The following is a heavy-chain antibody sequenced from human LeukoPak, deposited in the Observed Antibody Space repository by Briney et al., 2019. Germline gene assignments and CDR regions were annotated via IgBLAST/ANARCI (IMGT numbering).Heavy chain of an antibody. J-gene: IGHJ4*02. CDR2: INHGGST. V-gene: IGHV4-34*01. Sequence: SETLSLTCAVYGGSFSGYYWSWIRQPPGKGLEWIGEINHGGSTNYNPSLKSRVTISVDTSKNQFSLKLSSVTAADTAVYYCASSHYYGSGSKSYWGQGTLVTVSS. CDR3: ASSHYYGSGSKSY. D-gene: IGHD3-10*01. CDR1: GGSFSGYY.